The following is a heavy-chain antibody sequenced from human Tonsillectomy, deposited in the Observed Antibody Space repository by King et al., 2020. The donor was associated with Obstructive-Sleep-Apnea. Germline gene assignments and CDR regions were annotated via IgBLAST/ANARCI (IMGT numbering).Heavy chain of an antibody. CDR1: GGSISSDNW. V-gene: IGHV4-4*02. CDR2: IYHSGGT. CDR3: AREVGATTGRDAFNI. D-gene: IGHD1-26*01. Sequence: QMQLQESGPGLVKPSGTLSLTCAVSGGSISSDNWWSWVRQPPGKSLEWIGEIYHSGGTNYNPSLKSRVTLSLYQSKNQFSLRLSSVTAADTAVYYCAREVGATTGRDAFNIWGQGTTVTVSS. J-gene: IGHJ3*02.